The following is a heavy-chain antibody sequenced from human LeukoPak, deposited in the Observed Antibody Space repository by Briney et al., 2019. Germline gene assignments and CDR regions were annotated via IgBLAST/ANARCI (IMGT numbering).Heavy chain of an antibody. CDR3: ARGIVVVPAAISLSRPGARFDY. CDR1: GGSFSGYY. CDR2: INHSGST. D-gene: IGHD2-2*02. Sequence: SETLSLTCAVYGGSFSGYYWSWIRQPPGEGLEWIGEINHSGSTNYNPSLKSRVTISVDTSKNQFSLKLSSVTAADTAVYYCARGIVVVPAAISLSRPGARFDYWGQGTLVTVSS. J-gene: IGHJ4*02. V-gene: IGHV4-34*01.